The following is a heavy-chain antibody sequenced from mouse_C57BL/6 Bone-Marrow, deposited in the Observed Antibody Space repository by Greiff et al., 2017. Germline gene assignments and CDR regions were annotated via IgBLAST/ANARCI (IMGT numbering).Heavy chain of an antibody. CDR2: IDPSDSYT. V-gene: IGHV1-50*01. D-gene: IGHD2-2*01. Sequence: QVQLQQPGAELVKPGASVKLSCKASGYTFTSYWMQWVKQRPGQGLEWIGEIDPSDSYTNYNQKFKGKATLTVDKSSSTAYMELRSLTSEDSAVYFCARFCYGYDGWFAYWGQGTLVTVSA. CDR3: ARFCYGYDGWFAY. J-gene: IGHJ3*01. CDR1: GYTFTSYW.